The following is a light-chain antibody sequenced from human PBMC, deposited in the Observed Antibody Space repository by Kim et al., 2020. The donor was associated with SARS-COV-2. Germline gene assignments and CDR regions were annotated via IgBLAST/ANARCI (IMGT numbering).Light chain of an antibody. J-gene: IGLJ3*02. V-gene: IGLV4-69*01. CDR2: LNSDGSH. CDR1: SGESSHA. Sequence: VKLTCDLGSGESSHAIAWHQQQPEKGPRYLMKLNSDGSHNKGDGIPDRFSGSSSGAERYLTISSLQSEDEADYSCQTWGTGMEGVFGGGTKLTVL. CDR3: QTWGTGMEGV.